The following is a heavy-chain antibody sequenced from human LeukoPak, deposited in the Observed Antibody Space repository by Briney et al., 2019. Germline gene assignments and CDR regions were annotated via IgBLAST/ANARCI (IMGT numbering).Heavy chain of an antibody. Sequence: ASVKVSCKASGYTFTCYYMHWVRQAPGQGLEWMGWINPNSGGTNYAQKFQGRVTMTRDTSISTAYMELSSLRSEDTAVYYCAREGRSSSWPYYYYYYMDVWGKGTTVTVSS. CDR2: INPNSGGT. D-gene: IGHD6-13*01. CDR3: AREGRSSSWPYYYYYYMDV. V-gene: IGHV1-2*02. CDR1: GYTFTCYY. J-gene: IGHJ6*03.